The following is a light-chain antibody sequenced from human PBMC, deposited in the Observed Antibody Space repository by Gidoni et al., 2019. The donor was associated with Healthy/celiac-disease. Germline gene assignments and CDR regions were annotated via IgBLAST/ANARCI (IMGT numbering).Light chain of an antibody. CDR1: QDISNY. J-gene: IGKJ2*01. CDR3: QQYDNLPSYT. V-gene: IGKV1-33*01. CDR2: DAS. Sequence: DIQMTQSPSSLSASVVDRVTITCQASQDISNYLNWYQQKPGKAPKLLIYDASNLETGVPARFSGSGSGTDFTFTSSSLQPEDIATYYCQQYDNLPSYTFGQXTKLEIK.